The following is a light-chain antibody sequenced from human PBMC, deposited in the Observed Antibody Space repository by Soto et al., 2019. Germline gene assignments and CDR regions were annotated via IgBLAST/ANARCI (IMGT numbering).Light chain of an antibody. CDR1: QSVSSNY. J-gene: IGKJ4*01. V-gene: IGKV3-20*01. CDR2: GAS. CDR3: HQYDSSPLT. Sequence: EIVLTQSPGTLSLSPGERATLSCRASQSVSSNYLAWYQQKPGQAPRLLSYGASSRATGIPDRFSGSGSGTDFTLTISRLEPEDFAVYYCHQYDSSPLTFGGGTKVEIK.